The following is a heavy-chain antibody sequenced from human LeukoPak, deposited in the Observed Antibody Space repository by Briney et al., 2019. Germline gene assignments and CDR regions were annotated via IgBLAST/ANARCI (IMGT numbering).Heavy chain of an antibody. CDR3: ASWDLVDTAMADAIDI. D-gene: IGHD5-18*01. CDR2: INPSGGST. CDR1: GYTFTSYY. J-gene: IGHJ3*02. V-gene: IGHV1-46*01. Sequence: GASVKVSCKASGYTFTSYYMHWVRQAPGQGLEWMGIINPSGGSTSYAQKFQDRVTMTRDTSTSTVYMELSSLRSEDTAVYYCASWDLVDTAMADAIDIWGQGTMVTVSS.